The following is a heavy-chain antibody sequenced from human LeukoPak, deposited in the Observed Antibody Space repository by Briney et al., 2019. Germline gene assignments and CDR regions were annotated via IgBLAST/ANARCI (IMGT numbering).Heavy chain of an antibody. V-gene: IGHV3-7*01. CDR1: GFTFSSYW. CDR3: ATFGELFYYFDY. Sequence: GGSLRLSCAASGFTFSSYWRSWVRQGPGKGLEGVANVKQDGSEKYYVDSVKGRFTISRDNAKNSLYLQMNSLRAEDTAVYYCATFGELFYYFDYWGQGTLVTVSS. J-gene: IGHJ4*02. CDR2: VKQDGSEK. D-gene: IGHD3-10*01.